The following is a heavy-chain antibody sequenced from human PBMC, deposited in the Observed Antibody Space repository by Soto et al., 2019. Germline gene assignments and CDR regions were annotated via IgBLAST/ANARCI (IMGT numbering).Heavy chain of an antibody. CDR2: IYPGDSDT. D-gene: IGHD2-15*01. J-gene: IGHJ6*03. V-gene: IGHV5-51*01. Sequence: GESLKISCKGSGYSFTSYWIGWVRQMPGKGLEWMGIIYPGDSDTRYSPSFQGQVTISADKSISTAYLQWSSLKASDTAMYYCARLDCASCYSFTTGKNYYYMDVWGKGTTVTVSS. CDR1: GYSFTSYW. CDR3: ARLDCASCYSFTTGKNYYYMDV.